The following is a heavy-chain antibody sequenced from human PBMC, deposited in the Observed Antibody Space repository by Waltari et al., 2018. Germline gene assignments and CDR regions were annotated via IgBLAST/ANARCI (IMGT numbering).Heavy chain of an antibody. V-gene: IGHV1-69*06. CDR1: GFTFIRNW. CDR3: SGVGGLGNGVDY. Sequence: VQLVESGGGLVQPGGSLRLSCAASGFTFIRNWMSWVRQAPGKGLECMGGIYPIFGTANYAQKVEGRDTMTADKSTSTAYMELGSLRSEDTAVYYCSGVGGLGNGVDYWGQGTPVTVSS. CDR2: IYPIFGTA. J-gene: IGHJ4*02. D-gene: IGHD2-8*01.